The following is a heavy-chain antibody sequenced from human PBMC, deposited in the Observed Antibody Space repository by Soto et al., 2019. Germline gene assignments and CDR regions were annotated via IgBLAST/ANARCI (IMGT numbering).Heavy chain of an antibody. D-gene: IGHD4-17*01. V-gene: IGHV3-30-3*01. CDR2: ISYDGSNK. CDR3: ARATDYGDYTQLDY. CDR1: GFTFSSYA. Sequence: QVQLVESGGGVVQPGRSLGLSCAASGFTFSSYAMHWVRQAPGKGLEWVAVISYDGSNKYYADSVKGRFTISRDNSKNTLYLQMNSLRAEDTAVYYCARATDYGDYTQLDYWGQGTLVTVSS. J-gene: IGHJ4*02.